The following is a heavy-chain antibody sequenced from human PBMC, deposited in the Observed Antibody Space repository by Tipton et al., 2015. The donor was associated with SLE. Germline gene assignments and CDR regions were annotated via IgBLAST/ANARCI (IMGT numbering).Heavy chain of an antibody. CDR2: IYHSGST. Sequence: TLSLTCTVSGCSISRGSYYWSWIRQPAGKGLEWIGRIYHSGSTYYNPSLKSPVTISVDTSKNQFSLKLSSVTAADTAVYYCARFCITMVPGAFDIWGQGTMVTVSS. CDR1: GCSISRGSYY. J-gene: IGHJ3*02. V-gene: IGHV4-61*02. D-gene: IGHD3-10*01. CDR3: ARFCITMVPGAFDI.